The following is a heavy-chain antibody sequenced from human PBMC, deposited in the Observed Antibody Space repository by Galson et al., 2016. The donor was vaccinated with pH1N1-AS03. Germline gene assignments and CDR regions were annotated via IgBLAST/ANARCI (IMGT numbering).Heavy chain of an antibody. CDR1: GHSFSSYT. Sequence: SVKVSCKASGHSFSSYTVHWVRQAPGQRLEWMGWISPGNADTKYSHNFEDRVTITSDTSATTAYMELSSLRSEDTAVYYCARRPTGLDYWGQGSLVTVSS. CDR2: ISPGNADT. CDR3: ARRPTGLDY. V-gene: IGHV1-3*01. J-gene: IGHJ4*02.